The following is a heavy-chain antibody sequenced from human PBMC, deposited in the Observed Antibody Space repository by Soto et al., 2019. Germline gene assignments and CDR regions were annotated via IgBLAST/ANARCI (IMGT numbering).Heavy chain of an antibody. D-gene: IGHD6-13*01. V-gene: IGHV1-2*02. CDR2: INPNSGGT. J-gene: IGHJ5*02. CDR3: ATLPRYSSSPNRFDP. Sequence: GASVKVSCKASGYTFTGYYMHWVRQAPGQGLEWMGWINPNSGGTNYAQKFQGRVTMTRDTSISTAYMELSRLRSDDTAVYYCATLPRYSSSPNRFDPWGQGTLVTVSS. CDR1: GYTFTGYY.